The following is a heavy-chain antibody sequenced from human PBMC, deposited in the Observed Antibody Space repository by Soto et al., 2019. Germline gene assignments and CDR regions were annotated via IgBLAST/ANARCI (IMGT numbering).Heavy chain of an antibody. CDR2: INPADSDI. D-gene: IGHD3-16*01. J-gene: IGHJ4*02. CDR1: GYSFTSNW. Sequence: ESLKISCQCSGYSFTSNWIGWVRQMPGKGLEWMGIINPADSDIKYSPSFQGQVTISADKSIGTAYLQWSSLKASDTAMYYCARHQRDDASRKIDCWGQGTLVTVSS. V-gene: IGHV5-51*01. CDR3: ARHQRDDASRKIDC.